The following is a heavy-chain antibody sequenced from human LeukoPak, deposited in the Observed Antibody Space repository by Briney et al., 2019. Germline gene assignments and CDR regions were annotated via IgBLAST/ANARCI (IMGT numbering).Heavy chain of an antibody. CDR3: AREWTGYCNGGSCPFHMDV. D-gene: IGHD2-15*01. V-gene: IGHV4-4*07. J-gene: IGHJ6*03. CDR2: IYSSGVT. Sequence: SENLSLNCTVSGGSISSYYWSWIRQPAGQGLEWIGRIYSSGVTHYHHSLDSRVIMSVDTSKNQFSLKLRSVTAADTAMYYCAREWTGYCNGGSCPFHMDVWGKGTTVTVSS. CDR1: GGSISSYY.